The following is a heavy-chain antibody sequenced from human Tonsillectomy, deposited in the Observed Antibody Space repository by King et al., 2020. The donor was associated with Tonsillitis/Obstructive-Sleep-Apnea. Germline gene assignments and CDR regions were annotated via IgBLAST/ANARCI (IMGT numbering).Heavy chain of an antibody. D-gene: IGHD2-2*01. CDR3: VGDCSTISCSGYHAFDV. V-gene: IGHV3-11*01. CDR2: IDDSGTTT. J-gene: IGHJ3*01. CDR1: GFIFSDYY. Sequence: VQLVESGGGLVKPGGSLRLSCAVSGFIFSDYYMSWIRQAPGKGLEWISYIDDSGTTTHYADSVKGRFTISRDNAKNSVYLQMNSLRGDDTAVHYCVGDCSTISCSGYHAFDVWGQGTMVTVSS.